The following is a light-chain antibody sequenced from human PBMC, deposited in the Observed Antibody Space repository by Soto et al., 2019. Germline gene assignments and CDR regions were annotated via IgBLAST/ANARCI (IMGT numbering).Light chain of an antibody. J-gene: IGKJ5*01. CDR2: DAS. Sequence: DIQMTQSPSTLSASVGDRVTVTCRASQSISSWLAWYQQKPGKAPKLLIYDASSLESGVPSRFSGSGSGTEFTLTISSLQPDDFATYYCQQYNSYPLTFGQGTRLEIK. CDR3: QQYNSYPLT. CDR1: QSISSW. V-gene: IGKV1-5*01.